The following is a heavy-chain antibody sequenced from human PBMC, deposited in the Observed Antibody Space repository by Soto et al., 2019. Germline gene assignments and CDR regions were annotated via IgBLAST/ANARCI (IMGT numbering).Heavy chain of an antibody. J-gene: IGHJ6*04. V-gene: IGHV3-30*18. D-gene: IGHD1-26*01. CDR1: GFTFRESG. Sequence: QVQLVESGGGVVQPGRSLRLSCAASGFTFRESGMFWVRQAPGKGLEWVAVITYDESNAYYQDSVKGRFTISTDNSRGTIKLQTNSLRAEDQTVYYCAEDRAHYPWVSSFVDVWGYGTSVTVSS. CDR3: AEDRAHYPWVSSFVDV. CDR2: ITYDESNA.